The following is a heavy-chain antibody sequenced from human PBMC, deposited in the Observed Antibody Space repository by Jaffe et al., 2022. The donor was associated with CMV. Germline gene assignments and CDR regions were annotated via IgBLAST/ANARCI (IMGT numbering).Heavy chain of an antibody. Sequence: EVQLLDSGGGLIQPGGSLRLSCAASGFTFSNYVMNWVRHTPGKGLEWISSISGNGLITYYADSVKGRFTISRDNSRSTLSLGMNSLRAEDTAVYFCAKGPFSDHLLSWFDHWGQGTLVTVSS. CDR3: AKGPFSDHLLSWFDH. D-gene: IGHD1-26*01. V-gene: IGHV3-23*01. CDR2: ISGNGLIT. CDR1: GFTFSNYV. J-gene: IGHJ5*02.